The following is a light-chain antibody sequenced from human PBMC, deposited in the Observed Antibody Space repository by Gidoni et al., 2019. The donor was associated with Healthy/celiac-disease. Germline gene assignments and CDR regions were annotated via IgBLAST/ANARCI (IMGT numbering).Light chain of an antibody. V-gene: IGKV3-20*01. Sequence: EITLTQSPGTLSLSPEERATISCSASQSVSSSYLAWYQQKPGQAPRLLIYGASSRATGIPDRFSGSGSVTDFTLTISRLEPEDFAVYYCQQYGSSPSFGGGTKVEIK. CDR1: QSVSSSY. CDR3: QQYGSSPS. CDR2: GAS. J-gene: IGKJ4*01.